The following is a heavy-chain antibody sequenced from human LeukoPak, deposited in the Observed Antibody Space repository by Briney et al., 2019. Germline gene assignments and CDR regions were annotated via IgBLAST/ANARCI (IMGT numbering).Heavy chain of an antibody. Sequence: GASVKVSCKASGYTFTNYGISWVRQAPGQGLEWMGWISAYNDNTNYAQKLQVRISMTTDTSTSTAYMELRSLRSDDTAVYYCARGCSGGRCYSVDAFDIWGQGTVVTVSS. V-gene: IGHV1-18*01. CDR2: ISAYNDNT. CDR3: ARGCSGGRCYSVDAFDI. J-gene: IGHJ3*02. CDR1: GYTFTNYG. D-gene: IGHD2-15*01.